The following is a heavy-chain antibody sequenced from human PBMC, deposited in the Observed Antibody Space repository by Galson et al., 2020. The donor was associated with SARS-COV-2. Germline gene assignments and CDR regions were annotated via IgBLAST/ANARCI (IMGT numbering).Heavy chain of an antibody. CDR2: IYYTGIT. D-gene: IGHD3-22*01. Sequence: SETLSLTCTVSGGSISRYFWSWIRQSPGKGLEWMGHIYYTGITTYNPSLRGRVTVSIDTSKYQFSLNLSSVTAADTAVYYCAGVTNYYDSRRFPKRWVDRWGQGTLVTVSS. V-gene: IGHV4-59*08. CDR1: GGSISRYF. CDR3: AGVTNYYDSRRFPKRWVDR. J-gene: IGHJ4*02.